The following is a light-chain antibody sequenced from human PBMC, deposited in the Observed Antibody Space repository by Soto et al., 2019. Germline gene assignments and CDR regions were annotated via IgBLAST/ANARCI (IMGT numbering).Light chain of an antibody. CDR2: DVT. Sequence: QSVLTQPRSVSGSPGQSVTISCTGTSSDIGGYNYVSWYQHHPGKAPKLIIYDVTKWPSGVPDRISGFKSGNTASLTISGLQAEDEADYYCCSYAGSYTHYVFGTGTKVTVL. CDR1: SSDIGGYNY. CDR3: CSYAGSYTHYV. V-gene: IGLV2-11*01. J-gene: IGLJ1*01.